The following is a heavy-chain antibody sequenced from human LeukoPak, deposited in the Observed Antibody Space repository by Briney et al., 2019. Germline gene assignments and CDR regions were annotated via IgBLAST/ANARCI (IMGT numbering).Heavy chain of an antibody. Sequence: SETLSLTCTVSGGSISSYYWSWIRQPPGKGLEWIGYIYYSGSTNYNPSLKSRVTISVDTSKNQFSLKLSSVTAADTGVYYCARYSILDAFDIWGQGTMVTVSS. CDR2: IYYSGST. J-gene: IGHJ3*02. CDR1: GGSISSYY. CDR3: ARYSILDAFDI. V-gene: IGHV4-59*08. D-gene: IGHD3-3*02.